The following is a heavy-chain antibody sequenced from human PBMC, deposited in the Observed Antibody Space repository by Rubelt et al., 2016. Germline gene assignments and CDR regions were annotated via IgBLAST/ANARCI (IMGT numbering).Heavy chain of an antibody. Sequence: QLVESGGGLVQPGGSLRLSCAASGFTFNDYWMTWVRQAPEKGLEWVANIKEDGSEKYYVDSVKGRFTISRDNAKNSLYLQMNSLRADDTAVYYCATKGGFCRGDVCYSQGRTPFDFWGQGTLVAVSS. CDR1: GFTFNDYW. V-gene: IGHV3-7*02. J-gene: IGHJ4*02. CDR2: IKEDGSEK. D-gene: IGHD2-15*01. CDR3: ATKGGFCRGDVCYSQGRTPFDF.